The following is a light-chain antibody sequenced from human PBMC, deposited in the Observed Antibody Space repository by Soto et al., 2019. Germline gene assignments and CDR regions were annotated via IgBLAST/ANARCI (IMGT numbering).Light chain of an antibody. CDR2: LNIDGSH. CDR1: SGHSNFA. Sequence: QPVLTQSPSASASLGASVKLTCTLSSGHSNFAIAWHQQQPEKGPRYLMKLNIDGSHSKGDGIPDRFSGSSSGAERYLTISSLQSEDEADYCCQTWGTGIVVFGGGTKLTVL. CDR3: QTWGTGIVV. J-gene: IGLJ2*01. V-gene: IGLV4-69*01.